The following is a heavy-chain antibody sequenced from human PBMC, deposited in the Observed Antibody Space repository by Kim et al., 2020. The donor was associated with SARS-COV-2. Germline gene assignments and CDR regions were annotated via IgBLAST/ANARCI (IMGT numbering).Heavy chain of an antibody. CDR3: VKEVLWFGELLYGYYFDY. V-gene: IGHV3-64D*06. D-gene: IGHD3-10*01. J-gene: IGHJ4*02. CDR1: GFTFSSYA. CDR2: ISSNGGST. Sequence: GGSLRLSCSASGFTFSSYAMHWVRQAPGKGLEYVSAISSNGGSTYYADSVKGRFTISRDNSKNTLYLQMSSLRAEDTAVYYCVKEVLWFGELLYGYYFDYWGQGTLVTVSS.